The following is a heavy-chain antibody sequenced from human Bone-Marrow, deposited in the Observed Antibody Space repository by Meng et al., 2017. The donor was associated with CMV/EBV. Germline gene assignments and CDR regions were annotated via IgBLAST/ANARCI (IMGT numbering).Heavy chain of an antibody. D-gene: IGHD3-16*01. CDR3: ARVAAFGGTIDY. V-gene: IGHV4-34*01. J-gene: IGHJ4*02. CDR2: INHSGST. CDR1: GGSFSGYY. Sequence: SETLSLTCAVYGGSFSGYYWSWIRQPPGKGLEWIGEINHSGSTNYNPSLKSRVTISVDTSKNQFSLKLSSVTAADTAVYYCARVAAFGGTIDYWGQGTLVTVSS.